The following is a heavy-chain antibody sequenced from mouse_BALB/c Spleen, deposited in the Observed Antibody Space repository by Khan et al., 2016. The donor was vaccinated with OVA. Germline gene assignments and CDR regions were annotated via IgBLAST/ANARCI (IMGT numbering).Heavy chain of an antibody. D-gene: IGHD1-1*01. CDR2: ISSGGDYF. V-gene: IGHV5-9-3*01. J-gene: IGHJ3*01. Sequence: VESGGDLVKLGGSQKLSCSASGFTFSTFAMSWVRQTPEKRLEWVATISSGGDYFYYPDSVKGRFTISRDNAKNTLYLQMSRLRSEDTAMYYCARHNYGPFAYWGQGTLVTVSA. CDR1: GFTFSTFA. CDR3: ARHNYGPFAY.